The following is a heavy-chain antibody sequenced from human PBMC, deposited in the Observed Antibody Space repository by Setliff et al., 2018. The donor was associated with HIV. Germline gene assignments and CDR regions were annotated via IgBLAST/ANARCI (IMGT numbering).Heavy chain of an antibody. J-gene: IGHJ6*02. CDR1: GGSISSSNYY. D-gene: IGHD3-10*01. CDR3: ARDTLTMVRGVMFVPTESYLGMDV. CDR2: VFYSGNT. V-gene: IGHV4-39*07. Sequence: SETLSLTCTASGGSISSSNYYWGWIRQSPGKGLEWIGSVFYSGNTYYNPSLKTRVTISVNTYKNQFSLTLRSVTAADTAVYYCARDTLTMVRGVMFVPTESYLGMDVWGQGTTVTVSS.